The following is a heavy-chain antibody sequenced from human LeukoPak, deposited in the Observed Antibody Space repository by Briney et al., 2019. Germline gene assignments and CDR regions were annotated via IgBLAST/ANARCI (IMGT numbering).Heavy chain of an antibody. CDR2: ITWSSNI. CDR3: ARGGTDILLEPPAIPFDY. Sequence: GGSLRLSCAASGFSVSSFSMNWVRQAPGKGLEWVSHITWSSNIYYADSVKGRSTISRDSAKNSLYLQMNSLRDEDTAVYYCARGGTDILLEPPAIPFDYWGQGALVTVSS. CDR1: GFSVSSFS. D-gene: IGHD2-8*01. J-gene: IGHJ4*02. V-gene: IGHV3-48*02.